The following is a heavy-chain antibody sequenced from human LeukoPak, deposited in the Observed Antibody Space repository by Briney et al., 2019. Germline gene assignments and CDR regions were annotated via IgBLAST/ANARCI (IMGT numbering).Heavy chain of an antibody. D-gene: IGHD1-26*01. CDR2: IYPKTGGT. Sequence: ASVKASCKASRYTFTGYYLHWVRQAPGQGLEWMGWIYPKTGGTSYAQKFQGRVTMTRDTSISTAYMELIGLRSDDTAVYYCAGPWDQVGFDPWGQGTLVSVSS. CDR3: AGPWDQVGFDP. J-gene: IGHJ5*02. V-gene: IGHV1-2*02. CDR1: RYTFTGYY.